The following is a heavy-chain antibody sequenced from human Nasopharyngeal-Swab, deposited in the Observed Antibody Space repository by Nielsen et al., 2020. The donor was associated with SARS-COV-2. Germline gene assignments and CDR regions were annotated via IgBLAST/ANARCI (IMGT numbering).Heavy chain of an antibody. Sequence: GGSLRLSCAASGFAFDDYPMHWVRQAPGKGLEWVSGISWNSGTIVYGDSVKGRFTISRDNAKNSLYLQMHSLRAEDTALYYCAKEGYSSGFRNFDHWGQGALVTVSS. CDR2: ISWNSGTI. J-gene: IGHJ4*02. D-gene: IGHD6-19*01. V-gene: IGHV3-9*01. CDR1: GFAFDDYP. CDR3: AKEGYSSGFRNFDH.